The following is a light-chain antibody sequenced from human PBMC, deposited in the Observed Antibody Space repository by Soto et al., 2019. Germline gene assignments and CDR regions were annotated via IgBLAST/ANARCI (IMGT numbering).Light chain of an antibody. V-gene: IGKV1-12*02. J-gene: IGKJ3*01. Sequence: DIQMTQSPSSVSASVGDRVTITCRASQLINNWLAWYQQKPGKAPKLLIYAASTLQSGVPSRFRGSGCGTDFTITISRLPPEDFGTYYCQQANSFPFSFGPGTKVDIK. CDR3: QQANSFPFS. CDR2: AAS. CDR1: QLINNW.